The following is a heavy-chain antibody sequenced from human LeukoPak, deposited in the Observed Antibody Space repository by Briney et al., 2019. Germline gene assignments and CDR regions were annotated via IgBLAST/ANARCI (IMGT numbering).Heavy chain of an antibody. Sequence: PSETLSLTCTVSGGSINNYYWSWIRQPPGKGLEWIGYIYYSGGDMNYNPSLKCRLTISVDTSKNQISLMLTSMTAADTAVYYCARQPAATAAFDIWAQGTMVTVSS. CDR3: ARQPAATAAFDI. V-gene: IGHV4-59*08. CDR1: GGSINNYY. CDR2: IYYSGGDM. D-gene: IGHD6-13*01. J-gene: IGHJ3*02.